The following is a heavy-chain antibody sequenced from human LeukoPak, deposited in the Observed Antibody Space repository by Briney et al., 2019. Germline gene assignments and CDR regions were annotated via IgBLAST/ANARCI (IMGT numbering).Heavy chain of an antibody. CDR1: GFTFSSYS. CDR2: ISSSSSTI. CDR3: ARDGPYLGVIGLNY. V-gene: IGHV3-48*01. J-gene: IGHJ4*02. D-gene: IGHD2-21*01. Sequence: GGSLRLSCAASGFTFSSYSMNWVRQAPGEGLEWVSYISSSSSTIYYADSVKGRFTISRDNAKNSLYLQMNSLRAEDTAVYYCARDGPYLGVIGLNYWGQGTLVTVSS.